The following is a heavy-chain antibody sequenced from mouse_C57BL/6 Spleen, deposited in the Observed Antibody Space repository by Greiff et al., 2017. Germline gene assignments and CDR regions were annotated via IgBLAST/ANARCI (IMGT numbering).Heavy chain of an antibody. CDR2: IWRAGST. J-gene: IGHJ1*03. Sequence: QVQLQEPGPGLVAPSQSLSITCTVSGFSLTSYGVHWVRQPPGQGLEWLVVIWRAGSTTYNSALNSSLSISKDNSKSQVFLKMNSLQTDDTAMYDCARHGSYGSHGGYFDVWGTGTTVTVSS. CDR3: ARHGSYGSHGGYFDV. CDR1: GFSLTSYG. D-gene: IGHD2-1*01. V-gene: IGHV2-6-1*01.